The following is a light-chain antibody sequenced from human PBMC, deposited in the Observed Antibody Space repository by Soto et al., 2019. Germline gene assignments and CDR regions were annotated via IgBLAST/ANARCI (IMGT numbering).Light chain of an antibody. V-gene: IGKV1-39*01. CDR2: TAS. CDR1: QSIGRY. Sequence: DIQMTQSPSSLSASVGDRVTITCRASQSIGRYLNWYQEKPGKAPNVVIFTASSLQSGVPSRFNGSGSGTEFTLXXXSLXXXDXXXXXXXXSYSIPITFGQGTRLEIK. J-gene: IGKJ5*01. CDR3: XXSYSIPIT.